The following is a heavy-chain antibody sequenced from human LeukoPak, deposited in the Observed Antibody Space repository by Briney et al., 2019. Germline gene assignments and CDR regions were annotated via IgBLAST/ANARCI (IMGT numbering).Heavy chain of an antibody. J-gene: IGHJ5*02. V-gene: IGHV1-2*02. CDR1: GYTFTGYY. D-gene: IGHD3-22*01. Sequence: ASVKVSCKASGYTFTGYYMHWVRQAPGQGLEWMGWINPNSGGTNYAQKFQGRVTMTRDTSISTAYMELSRLRSDDTAVYYCARDSNNYDSSGYYNWFDPWGQGTLVTASA. CDR2: INPNSGGT. CDR3: ARDSNNYDSSGYYNWFDP.